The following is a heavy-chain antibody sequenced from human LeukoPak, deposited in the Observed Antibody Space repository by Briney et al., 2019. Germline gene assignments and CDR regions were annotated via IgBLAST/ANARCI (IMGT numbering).Heavy chain of an antibody. CDR1: GFTFDDYA. V-gene: IGHV3-43D*03. CDR3: ARVGDKRDITYDY. D-gene: IGHD4-23*01. CDR2: ISWDGGST. J-gene: IGHJ4*02. Sequence: GGSLRLSCAASGFTFDDYAMHWVRQAPGKGLEWVSLISWDGGSTYYADSVKGRFTISRDNAKNSLYLQMNSLRAEDTAVYYCARVGDKRDITYDYWGQGTLVTVSS.